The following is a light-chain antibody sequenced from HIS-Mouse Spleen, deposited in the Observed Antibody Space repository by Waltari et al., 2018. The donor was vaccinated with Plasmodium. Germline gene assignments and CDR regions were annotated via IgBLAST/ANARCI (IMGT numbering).Light chain of an antibody. CDR2: QDS. J-gene: IGLJ2*01. V-gene: IGLV3-1*01. Sequence: SYELTQPPSASVSPGQNASITCPGDKLGDHNACWYQQKPGQSPVLVIYQDSKRPSGIPERFSGSNSGNTATLTISGTQAMDEADYYCQAWDSSTVVFGGGTKLTVL. CDR3: QAWDSSTVV. CDR1: KLGDHN.